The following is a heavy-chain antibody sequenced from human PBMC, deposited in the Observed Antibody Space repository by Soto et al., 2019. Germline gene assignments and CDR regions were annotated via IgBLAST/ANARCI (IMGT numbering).Heavy chain of an antibody. V-gene: IGHV1-18*04. CDR2: ISGYNGDT. J-gene: IGHJ6*02. D-gene: IGHD1-26*01. Sequence: AASVKVSCKASGCTFIGYGISWVRQAPGQGLEWMGWISGYNGDTRYAQNFQGRVTMTTDASTSTAYMDLRTLRSDDTAVYYCARESGSAALYYFYYAMDFWGQRTTVTVSS. CDR1: GCTFIGYG. CDR3: ARESGSAALYYFYYAMDF.